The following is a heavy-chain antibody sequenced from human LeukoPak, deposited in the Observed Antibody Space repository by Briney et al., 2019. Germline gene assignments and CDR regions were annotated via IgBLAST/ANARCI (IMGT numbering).Heavy chain of an antibody. V-gene: IGHV3-48*03. CDR2: ISSSGSTI. CDR3: ARDGVRGYCSSTSCYFD. J-gene: IGHJ4*02. CDR1: GFTFSSYE. D-gene: IGHD2-2*01. Sequence: PGGSLRLSCGASGFTFSSYEMNWVRQAPGKGLEWVSYISSSGSTIYYADSVKGRFTISRDNAKNSLYLQMNSLRAEDTAVYYCARDGVRGYCSSTSCYFDWGQGTLVTVSS.